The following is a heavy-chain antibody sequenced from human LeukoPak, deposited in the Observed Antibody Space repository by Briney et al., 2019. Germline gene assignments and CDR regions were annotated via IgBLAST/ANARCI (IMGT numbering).Heavy chain of an antibody. CDR1: GGSNCYGGYY. V-gene: IGHV4-31*03. J-gene: IGHJ5*02. D-gene: IGHD5-12*01. CDR3: PRAPRGYSGYHFSYSFAP. Sequence: SQTLSLTCTVSGGSNCYGGYYWSWIRQHPGKGLEWNGYVSYSGGTYYNSSLESRLIISVDTSKNQSSLKLSSVTPPAPAVYYCPRAPRGYSGYHFSYSFAPSGQGTLLTAS. CDR2: VSYSGGT.